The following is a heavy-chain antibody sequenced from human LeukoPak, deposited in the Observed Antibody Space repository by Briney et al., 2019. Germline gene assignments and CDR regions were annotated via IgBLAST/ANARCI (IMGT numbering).Heavy chain of an antibody. Sequence: PSETLPLACTVSGGSISGHYWSWIRQPPGKGLEWIGYVYYSGNTNYNPSLKSRVTISVDTSKNQFSLKLNSVTAADTAVYYCARDSRYMDAWGEGTTVTVSS. V-gene: IGHV4-59*11. CDR1: GGSISGHY. CDR3: ARDSRYMDA. J-gene: IGHJ6*03. CDR2: VYYSGNT.